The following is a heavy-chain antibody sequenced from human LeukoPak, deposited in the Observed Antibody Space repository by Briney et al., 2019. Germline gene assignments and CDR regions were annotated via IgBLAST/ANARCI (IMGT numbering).Heavy chain of an antibody. CDR1: GFTFNNYN. V-gene: IGHV3-21*04. D-gene: IGHD3-3*01. Sequence: PGGSLRLSCAASGFTFNNYNMNWVRQTPGKGLEWVSSITRDSIYTFYADSVRGRFTISRDNAKNLLSLQMNSLRAEDTAVYYCAKDSTTYYDFWSGYRRNDYWGQGTLVTVSS. CDR3: AKDSTTYYDFWSGYRRNDY. CDR2: ITRDSIYT. J-gene: IGHJ4*02.